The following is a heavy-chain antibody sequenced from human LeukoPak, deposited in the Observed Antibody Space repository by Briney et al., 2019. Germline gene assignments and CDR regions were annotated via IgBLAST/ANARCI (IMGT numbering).Heavy chain of an antibody. CDR3: ALRKSNYFYIGMDV. CDR1: GYTFTAYD. J-gene: IGHJ6*02. V-gene: IGHV1-8*01. Sequence: GASVKVSCKASGYTFTAYDTIWVRQASGQGLEWMVWINPDNGNTGYAQKFQGRVTMTRNTSISTAYMELGGLRSDDTAVYYCALRKSNYFYIGMDVWGQGTAVIVSS. CDR2: INPDNGNT.